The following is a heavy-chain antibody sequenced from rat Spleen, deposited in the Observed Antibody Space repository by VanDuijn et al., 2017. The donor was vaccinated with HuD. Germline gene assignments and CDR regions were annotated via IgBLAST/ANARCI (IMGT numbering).Heavy chain of an antibody. Sequence: EVQLVEPGGGLVQPGRSRKLSCPASGFFFSDYYMAWVRQAPTKGLEWIASIITGGGNTYYRASVKGRFTISRDNAKSTLYLQMDSLRSEDTATYYCARRGNSVFWNFDFWGPGTMVSVSS. D-gene: IGHD4-4*01. J-gene: IGHJ1*01. CDR1: GFFFSDYY. CDR3: ARRGNSVFWNFDF. V-gene: IGHV5-25*01. CDR2: IITGGGNT.